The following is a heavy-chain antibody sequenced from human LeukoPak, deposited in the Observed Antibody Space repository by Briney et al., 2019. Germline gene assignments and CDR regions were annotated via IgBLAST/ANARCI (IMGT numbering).Heavy chain of an antibody. Sequence: GGSLRLSCAASGFTFSSYGMHWGRQAPGKGLEWGAFIWYDGSNKYYADSVKGRFTISRDNSKNTLYLQMNSMRAEDTAVYYCAKDYYRGQYCSGGSCYSLGLDAFDIWGQGTMVTVSS. CDR1: GFTFSSYG. D-gene: IGHD2-15*01. J-gene: IGHJ3*02. CDR3: AKDYYRGQYCSGGSCYSLGLDAFDI. V-gene: IGHV3-30*02. CDR2: IWYDGSNK.